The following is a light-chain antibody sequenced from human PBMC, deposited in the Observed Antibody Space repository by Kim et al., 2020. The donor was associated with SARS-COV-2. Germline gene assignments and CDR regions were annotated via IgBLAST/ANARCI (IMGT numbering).Light chain of an antibody. V-gene: IGKV3-11*01. CDR2: GAS. CDR1: QSVSSY. CDR3: QQFNNWPLT. J-gene: IGKJ4*01. Sequence: EIVLTQSPATLSLSPGERATLSCRASQSVSSYLAWYQQKPGQAPRLLIYGASNRATGIPARFSGSGSGTDFTLTISSLESEDFAVYYCQQFNNWPLTFGRGTKLDI.